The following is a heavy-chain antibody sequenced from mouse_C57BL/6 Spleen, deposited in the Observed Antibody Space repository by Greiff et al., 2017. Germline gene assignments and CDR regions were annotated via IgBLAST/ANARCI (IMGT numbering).Heavy chain of an antibody. CDR2: IHPNSGST. CDR3: ARGFITTVNYAMDY. J-gene: IGHJ4*01. Sequence: QVQLQQPGAELVKPGASVKLSCKASGYTFTSYWMHWVKQRPGQGLEWIGMIHPNSGSTNYNEKFKSKATLTVDKSSSTAYMQLSSLTSEDSAVYYCARGFITTVNYAMDYWGQGTSVTVSS. CDR1: GYTFTSYW. D-gene: IGHD1-2*01. V-gene: IGHV1-64*01.